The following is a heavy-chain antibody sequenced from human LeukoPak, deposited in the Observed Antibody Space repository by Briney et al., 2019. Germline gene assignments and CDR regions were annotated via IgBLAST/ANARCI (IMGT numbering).Heavy chain of an antibody. CDR3: ARDRGYYYDSSGYYTNRAFDI. CDR1: GYTFTSYY. J-gene: IGHJ3*02. Sequence: GASVKVSCKASGYTFTSYYMHWVRQAPGQGLEWMGWISAYNGNTNYAQKLQGRVTMTTDTSTSTAYMELRSLRSDDTAVYYCARDRGYYYDSSGYYTNRAFDIWGQGTMVTVSS. D-gene: IGHD3-22*01. CDR2: ISAYNGNT. V-gene: IGHV1-18*04.